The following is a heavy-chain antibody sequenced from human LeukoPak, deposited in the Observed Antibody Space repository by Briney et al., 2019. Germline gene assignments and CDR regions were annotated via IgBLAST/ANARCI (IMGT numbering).Heavy chain of an antibody. V-gene: IGHV1-18*01. CDR1: GYTFTSYG. CDR3: ARVAGSPKGPYSSSSRFDY. Sequence: ASVKVSCKASGYTFTSYGISWVRQAPGQGLEWMGWISAYNGNTNYAQKLQGRVTMTTDTSTSTAYMELRSLRSDDTAVYYCARVAGSPKGPYSSSSRFDYWGQGTLVAVSS. J-gene: IGHJ4*02. CDR2: ISAYNGNT. D-gene: IGHD6-6*01.